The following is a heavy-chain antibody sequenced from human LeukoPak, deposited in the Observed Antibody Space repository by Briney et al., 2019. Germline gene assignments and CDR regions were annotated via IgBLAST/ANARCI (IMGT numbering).Heavy chain of an antibody. Sequence: GGSLRLSCAASGFTFSNNAMSWVRQAPGQGLQWVAVISGGGRTTEYADFVKGRFTISRDNSKNTLSLQMNSLTVEDTAIYFWAKNVVVKRNIEIWG. CDR2: ISGGGRTT. CDR1: GFTFSNNA. D-gene: IGHD2-15*01. CDR3: AKNVVVKRNIEI. V-gene: IGHV3-23*01. J-gene: IGHJ6*01.